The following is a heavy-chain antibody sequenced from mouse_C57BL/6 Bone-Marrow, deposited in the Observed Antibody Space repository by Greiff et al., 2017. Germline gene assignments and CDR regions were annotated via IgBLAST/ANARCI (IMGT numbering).Heavy chain of an antibody. CDR2: ISSGGSYT. D-gene: IGHD1-1*01. J-gene: IGHJ1*03. Sequence: EVKLVESGGDLVKPGGSLKLSCAASGFTFSSYGMSWVRQTPDKRLEWVATISSGGSYTYYPDSVKGRFTISRDHAKHTLYLQMSSLKSEDTAMYYCARRYGSSYWYFDVWGTGTTVTVSA. CDR3: ARRYGSSYWYFDV. V-gene: IGHV5-6*02. CDR1: GFTFSSYG.